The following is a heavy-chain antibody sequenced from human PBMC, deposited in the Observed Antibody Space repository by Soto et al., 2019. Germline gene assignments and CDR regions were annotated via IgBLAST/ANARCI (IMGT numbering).Heavy chain of an antibody. D-gene: IGHD4-4*01. CDR1: GFTFSDEN. CDR2: ISGGGSYI. Sequence: GGSLRLSCSASGFTFSDENMSWVRQVPGKGLEWVSGISGGGSYIFYADSVQGRFSISRDNPKNSLFLEMSSLRVEDTAVYYCARSTVVSTAAPYFDYWGQGTLVTVSS. CDR3: ARSTVVSTAAPYFDY. J-gene: IGHJ4*02. V-gene: IGHV3-21*06.